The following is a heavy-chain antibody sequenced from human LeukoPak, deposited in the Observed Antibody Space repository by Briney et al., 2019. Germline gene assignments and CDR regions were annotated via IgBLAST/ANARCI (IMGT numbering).Heavy chain of an antibody. CDR2: IKQDGSEK. D-gene: IGHD5-18*01. CDR3: AREGGYSYGLPFDY. CDR1: GLTLSSYW. Sequence: GGSLRLSCAASGLTLSSYWMSWVRQAPGKGLEWVTNIKQDGSEKYYVDSVKGRFTISRDNAKNSLYLQMNSLRAEDTAVYYCAREGGYSYGLPFDYWGQGTLVTVSS. V-gene: IGHV3-7*03. J-gene: IGHJ4*02.